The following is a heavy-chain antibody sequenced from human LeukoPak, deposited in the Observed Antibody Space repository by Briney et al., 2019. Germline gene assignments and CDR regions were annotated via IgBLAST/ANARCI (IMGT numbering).Heavy chain of an antibody. CDR3: AKGLGYCSSTSCYQYFQH. CDR2: INTQGTYT. J-gene: IGHJ1*01. V-gene: IGHV3-74*01. Sequence: PGGSLRLSCAVSGITFSSYWMHWVRQDPGRGLLWVSRINTQGTYTNYADSVKGRFTISRDNSKNTLYLQMNSLRAEDTAVYYCAKGLGYCSSTSCYQYFQHWGQGTLVTVSS. CDR1: GITFSSYW. D-gene: IGHD2-2*01.